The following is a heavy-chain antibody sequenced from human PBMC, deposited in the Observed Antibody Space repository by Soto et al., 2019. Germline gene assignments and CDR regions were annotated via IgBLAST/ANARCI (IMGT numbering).Heavy chain of an antibody. D-gene: IGHD2-2*01. Sequence: QVQLVQSGAEVKKPGSSVKVSCKASGGTFSSYAISWVRQAPGHGLEWMGGLIPIFGTANYAQKFQGRVTAYMELSSLRSEDTAVYYCARHDCISSSCYYYYYYGMDVWGQGTTVTVSS. CDR3: ARHDCISSSCYYYYYYGMDV. CDR2: LIPIFGTA. J-gene: IGHJ6*02. V-gene: IGHV1-69*05. CDR1: GGTFSSYA.